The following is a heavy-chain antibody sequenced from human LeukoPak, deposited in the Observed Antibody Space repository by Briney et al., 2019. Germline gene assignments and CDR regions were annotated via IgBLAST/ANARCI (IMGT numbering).Heavy chain of an antibody. D-gene: IGHD2-21*02. CDR2: VCPAGSGI. J-gene: IGHJ5*02. V-gene: IGHV5-51*01. Sequence: GESLRISCKGSEYDFATYWIGWVRQMPGKGLEWMGIVCPAGSGIHYSPSFQGQVTMSVDRSISTAYLQWTSLKASDTAMYFCARRKFSDSWFDPWGQGTLVTVSS. CDR1: EYDFATYW. CDR3: ARRKFSDSWFDP.